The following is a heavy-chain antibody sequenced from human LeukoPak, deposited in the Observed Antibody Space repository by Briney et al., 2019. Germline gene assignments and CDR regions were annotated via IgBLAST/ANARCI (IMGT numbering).Heavy chain of an antibody. Sequence: SETLSLTCTVSGGSISSYYWSWLRQPAGKGLEWIGRIYTSGSTNYNPSLKSRVTMSVDTSKKQFSLKLSSVTAADTAVYYCARSRLYYDSSGYSVYWYFDLWGRGTLVTVSS. CDR1: GGSISSYY. CDR2: IYTSGST. CDR3: ARSRLYYDSSGYSVYWYFDL. V-gene: IGHV4-4*07. J-gene: IGHJ2*01. D-gene: IGHD3-22*01.